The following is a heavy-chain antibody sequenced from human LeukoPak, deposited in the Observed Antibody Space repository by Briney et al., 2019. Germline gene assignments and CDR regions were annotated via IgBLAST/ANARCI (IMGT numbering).Heavy chain of an antibody. V-gene: IGHV3-23*01. J-gene: IGHJ6*02. CDR3: ARGSYGMDV. CDR2: VSKSDGTT. CDR1: GFTFTTYA. Sequence: GGSLRLSCAASGFTFTTYAMSWVRQAPGRGLEWVSSVSKSDGTTYYADSVKGRLTISRDNSKNTLHLQMNGLRAEDTAVYYCARGSYGMDVWGQGTTVTVSS.